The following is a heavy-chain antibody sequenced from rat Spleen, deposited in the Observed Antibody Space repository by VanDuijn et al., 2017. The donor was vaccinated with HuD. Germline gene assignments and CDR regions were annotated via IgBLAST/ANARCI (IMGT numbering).Heavy chain of an antibody. J-gene: IGHJ2*01. CDR3: TRRGHTMGLTSRYFDY. CDR2: ISYEGSSS. V-gene: IGHV5-22*01. Sequence: EVQLVASGGGLVQPGRSLKLSCAASGFTFRDYYMAWVRQAPKKGLEWVASISYEGSSSYYGDSVKGRFTISRDNAKSTLYLQMSSLRSEDTATYFCTRRGHTMGLTSRYFDYWGQGVMVTVSS. D-gene: IGHD1-9*01. CDR1: GFTFRDYY.